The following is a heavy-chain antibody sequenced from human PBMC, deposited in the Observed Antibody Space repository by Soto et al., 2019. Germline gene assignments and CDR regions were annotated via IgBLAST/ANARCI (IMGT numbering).Heavy chain of an antibody. CDR2: ISGGDGSP. CDR3: ARGAVMPDS. J-gene: IGHJ4*02. D-gene: IGHD3-16*01. CDR1: GFTFSSYA. Sequence: GGSLRLSCVASGFTFSSYAMTWVRQAPGKGLEWVSAISGGDGSPSYADSVKGRFTISRDNSKNTLYLQMNSLRAEDTAVYYCARGAVMPDSWGQGTLVTVYS. V-gene: IGHV3-23*01.